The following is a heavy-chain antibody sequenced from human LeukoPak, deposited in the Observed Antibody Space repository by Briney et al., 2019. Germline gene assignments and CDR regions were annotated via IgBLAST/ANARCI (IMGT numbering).Heavy chain of an antibody. CDR2: ISSSSSYI. V-gene: IGHV3-21*01. CDR3: ARGASVNVFDI. J-gene: IGHJ3*02. CDR1: GFTFSSYS. Sequence: PGGSLRLSCAASGFTFSSYSMNWVRQAPGKGLEWVSSISSSSSYIYYADSVKGRFTIPRDNAKNSLYLQMNSLRDDDTAVYYCARGASVNVFDIWGQGTTVTVSS. D-gene: IGHD4-17*01.